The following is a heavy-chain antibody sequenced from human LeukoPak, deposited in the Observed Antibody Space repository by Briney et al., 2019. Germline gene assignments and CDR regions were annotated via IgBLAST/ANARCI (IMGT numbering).Heavy chain of an antibody. CDR1: GFTFSSYA. Sequence: PGGSLRLSCAASGFTFSSYAMSWVRQAPGKGLEWVSAISGSGGSTYYADSVKGRFTISRDNSKNTLYLQMNSLRAEDTAVYYCAKRKALRGQWLALATKGYFDYWGQGTLVTVSS. CDR2: ISGSGGST. CDR3: AKRKALRGQWLALATKGYFDY. J-gene: IGHJ4*02. D-gene: IGHD6-19*01. V-gene: IGHV3-23*01.